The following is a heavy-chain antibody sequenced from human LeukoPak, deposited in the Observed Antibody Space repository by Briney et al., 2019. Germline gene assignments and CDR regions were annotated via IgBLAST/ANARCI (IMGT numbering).Heavy chain of an antibody. J-gene: IGHJ4*02. CDR3: ASQYSSGWYQFDN. Sequence: PGGSLRLSCAASGFTFSSYEMNWVRQAPGKGLEWVSYISTSGYTIYYADSVKGRFTISRDNAKNSLYPQMNSLRAEDTAVYYCASQYSSGWYQFDNWGQGTLVTVSS. CDR1: GFTFSSYE. V-gene: IGHV3-48*03. CDR2: ISTSGYTI. D-gene: IGHD6-19*01.